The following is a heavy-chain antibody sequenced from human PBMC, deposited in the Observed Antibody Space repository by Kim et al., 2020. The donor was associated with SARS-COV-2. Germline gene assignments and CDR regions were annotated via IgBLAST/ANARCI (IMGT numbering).Heavy chain of an antibody. Sequence: SVKVSCKASGGTFSSYAISWVRQAPGQGLEWMGGIIPIFGTANYAQKFQGRVTITADESTSTAYMELSSLRSEDTAVYYCARFCGDIQLLADDAFDIWGQGTMVTVSS. D-gene: IGHD5-18*01. CDR1: GGTFSSYA. CDR3: ARFCGDIQLLADDAFDI. J-gene: IGHJ3*02. CDR2: IIPIFGTA. V-gene: IGHV1-69*13.